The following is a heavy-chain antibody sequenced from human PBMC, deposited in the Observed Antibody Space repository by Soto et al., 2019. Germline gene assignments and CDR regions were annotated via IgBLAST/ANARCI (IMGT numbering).Heavy chain of an antibody. V-gene: IGHV3-30*18. Sequence: QVQLVESGGGVVQPGRSLRLSCAASGFTFSSYGMHWVRQAPGKGLEWVAVISYDGSNKYYADSVKGRFTISRDNSKSTLYLQMNSLRAEDTALYYCAKDRDISGWYYFDYWGQGTLVTVSS. CDR3: AKDRDISGWYYFDY. D-gene: IGHD6-19*01. CDR2: ISYDGSNK. J-gene: IGHJ4*02. CDR1: GFTFSSYG.